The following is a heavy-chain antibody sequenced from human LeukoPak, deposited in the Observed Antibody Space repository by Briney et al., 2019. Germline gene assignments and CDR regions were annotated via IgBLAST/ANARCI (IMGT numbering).Heavy chain of an antibody. CDR1: GFTFSRSA. CDR3: ARRRDGYNPELDY. J-gene: IGHJ4*02. V-gene: IGHV3-30*04. Sequence: PGRSLRLSCAASGFTFSRSAMHWVRQPPGKRLEGMAVISNDGMRKFHADSVKGRFTISRDNSKNTPYLQMDSLTTEDTTLYYCARRRDGYNPELDYWGQGTLVTVSS. CDR2: ISNDGMRK. D-gene: IGHD5-24*01.